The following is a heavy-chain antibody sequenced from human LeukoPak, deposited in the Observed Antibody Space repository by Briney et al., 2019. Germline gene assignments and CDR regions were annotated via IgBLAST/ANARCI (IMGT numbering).Heavy chain of an antibody. Sequence: GGSLRLACAASGFTFSSYEMNWVRQAPGKGLEWVSYISSSGSTIYYADSVKGRFTISRDNAKNSLYLQMNSLRAEDAAVYYCAELGITMIGGVWGKGTTVTISS. D-gene: IGHD3-10*02. CDR1: GFTFSSYE. J-gene: IGHJ6*04. CDR3: AELGITMIGGV. V-gene: IGHV3-48*03. CDR2: ISSSGSTI.